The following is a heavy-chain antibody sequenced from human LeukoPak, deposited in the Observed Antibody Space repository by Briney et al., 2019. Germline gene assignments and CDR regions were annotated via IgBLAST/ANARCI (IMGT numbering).Heavy chain of an antibody. CDR3: ARDPYNYDILTGYYSGGYYFDY. D-gene: IGHD3-9*01. CDR2: ISSSGSTI. V-gene: IGHV3-48*04. CDR1: GFTFSSYS. Sequence: TGGSLRLSCAASGFTFSSYSMNWVRQAPGKGLEWVSYISSSGSTIYYADSVKGRFTISRDNAKNSLYLQMNSLRAEDTAVYYCARDPYNYDILTGYYSGGYYFDYWGQGTLVTVSS. J-gene: IGHJ4*02.